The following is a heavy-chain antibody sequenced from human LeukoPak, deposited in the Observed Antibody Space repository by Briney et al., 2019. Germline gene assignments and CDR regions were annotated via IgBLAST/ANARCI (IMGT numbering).Heavy chain of an antibody. CDR2: IYHSGST. J-gene: IGHJ4*02. CDR3: ARGGRGIAAAGALFDY. D-gene: IGHD6-13*01. Sequence: SETLSLTCAVSGGSISSGGYSWSWLRQPPGKGLEWIVYIYHSGSTYYNPSLKSRVTISVDRSKNQFSLKLSSVTAADTAVYYCARGGRGIAAAGALFDYWGQGTLVTVSS. V-gene: IGHV4-30-2*01. CDR1: GGSISSGGYS.